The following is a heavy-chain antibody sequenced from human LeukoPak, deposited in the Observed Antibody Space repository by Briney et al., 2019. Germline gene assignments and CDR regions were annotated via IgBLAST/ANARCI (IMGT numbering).Heavy chain of an antibody. V-gene: IGHV3-9*03. CDR1: GFTFDDYA. Sequence: GGSLRLSCAASGFTFDDYAMHWVRQAPGKGLEWVSGISWNSGGIGYADSVKGRFTISRDNAKNSLYLQMNSLRAEDMALYYCAKSGASNAFDIWGQGTMVTVSS. J-gene: IGHJ3*02. CDR3: AKSGASNAFDI. D-gene: IGHD3-10*01. CDR2: ISWNSGGI.